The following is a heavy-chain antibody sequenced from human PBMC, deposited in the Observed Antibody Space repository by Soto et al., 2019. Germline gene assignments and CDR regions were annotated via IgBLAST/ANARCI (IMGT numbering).Heavy chain of an antibody. D-gene: IGHD3-9*01. CDR3: ARLTPNYDILTGVLGGWFDP. CDR2: IYYSGST. J-gene: IGHJ5*02. V-gene: IGHV4-59*08. Sequence: SETLSLTCTVSGGSISSYYWSWIRQPPGKGLEWIGYIYYSGSTNYNPSLKSRVTISVDTSKNQFSLKLSSVTAADTAVYYCARLTPNYDILTGVLGGWFDPWGQGTLVTVSS. CDR1: GGSISSYY.